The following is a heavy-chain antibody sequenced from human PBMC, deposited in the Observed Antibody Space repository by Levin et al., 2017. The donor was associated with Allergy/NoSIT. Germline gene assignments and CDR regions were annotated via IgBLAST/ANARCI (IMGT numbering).Heavy chain of an antibody. CDR3: ARSVAEAARFDY. D-gene: IGHD6-19*01. J-gene: IGHJ4*02. V-gene: IGHV4-4*07. CDR1: GGSINNYY. Sequence: SQTLSLTCTVSGGSINNYYWSWIRQSAGKGLEIIGRIHSSVSTNYNPSLNSRLTMSVYTSKHQVSLILRSVTATDTAVHYCARSVAEAARFDYWGQGTLVTVSS. CDR2: IHSSVST.